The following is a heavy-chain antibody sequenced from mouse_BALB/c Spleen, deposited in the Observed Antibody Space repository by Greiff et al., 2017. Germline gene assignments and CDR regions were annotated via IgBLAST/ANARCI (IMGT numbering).Heavy chain of an antibody. CDR2: ISPNNGGT. CDR3: ARGGTAFAY. CDR1: GYTFTDYN. V-gene: IGHV1-18*01. Sequence: EVQLQQSGPELVKPGASVKIPCKASGYTFTDYNMDWVKQSHGKSLEWIGDISPNNGGTIYNQKFKGKATLTVDKSSSTAYMELRSLTSEDTAVYYCARGGTAFAYWGQGTLVTVSA. J-gene: IGHJ3*01. D-gene: IGHD1-1*02.